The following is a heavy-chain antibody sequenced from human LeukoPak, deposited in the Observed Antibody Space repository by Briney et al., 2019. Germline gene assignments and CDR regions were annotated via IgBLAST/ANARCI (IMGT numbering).Heavy chain of an antibody. CDR3: ARHIGFDAFDI. Sequence: PSETLSLTRTVSVGSTNRTNNYGGSVRQPPGKGLEWIGTIFYSGSTYYNPSLKSRVTISGDTSKNQFSLKLSSVTAADTAVYYCARHIGFDAFDIGGQGTMVTVSS. CDR2: IFYSGST. D-gene: IGHD3-10*01. V-gene: IGHV4-39*01. CDR1: VGSTNRTNNY. J-gene: IGHJ3*02.